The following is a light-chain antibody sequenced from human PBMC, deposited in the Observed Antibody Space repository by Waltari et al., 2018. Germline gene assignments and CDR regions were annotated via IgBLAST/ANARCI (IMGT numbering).Light chain of an antibody. CDR2: DVS. J-gene: IGLJ2*01. Sequence: QSALTPPASVSGSPGQSITIPCTGTSSEFGCYKYVSWYQQHPGKAPKLMIYDVSKRPSGVSNRFSGSKSGNTASLTISGLQAEDEADYYCCSYAGSSTVFGGGTKLTVL. CDR1: SSEFGCYKY. V-gene: IGLV2-23*02. CDR3: CSYAGSSTV.